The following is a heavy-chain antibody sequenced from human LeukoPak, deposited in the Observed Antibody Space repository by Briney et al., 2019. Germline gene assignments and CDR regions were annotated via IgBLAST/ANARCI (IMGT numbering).Heavy chain of an antibody. Sequence: GASVKVSCKASGGTFSSYAISWVRQAPGQGLEWMGGIIPIFGTVNYAQKFQGRVTITADESTSTAYMELSSLRSEDTAVYYCATCQLPYYCDYWGQGTLVTVSS. V-gene: IGHV1-69*13. CDR1: GGTFSSYA. CDR3: ATCQLPYYCDY. CDR2: IIPIFGTV. J-gene: IGHJ4*02. D-gene: IGHD2-2*01.